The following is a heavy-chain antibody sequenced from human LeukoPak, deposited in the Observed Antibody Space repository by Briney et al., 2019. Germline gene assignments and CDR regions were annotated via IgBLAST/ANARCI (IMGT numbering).Heavy chain of an antibody. CDR2: INPSGGST. J-gene: IGHJ4*02. D-gene: IGHD3-10*01. CDR1: GYTFTSYY. Sequence: ASVKVSCKASGYTFTSYYMHWVRQAPGQGLEWMGIINPSGGSTSYAQKFQGRVTMTRDTSTSTVYMELSSLRSEDTAVYYCARRHEPILWFGEPPGAYFDYWGQGTLVTVSS. CDR3: ARRHEPILWFGEPPGAYFDY. V-gene: IGHV1-46*01.